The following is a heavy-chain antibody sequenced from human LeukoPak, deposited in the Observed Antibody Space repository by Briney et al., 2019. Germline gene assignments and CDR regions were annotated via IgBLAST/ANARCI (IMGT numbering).Heavy chain of an antibody. CDR3: AAVGEWLSNAFNT. J-gene: IGHJ3*02. CDR1: GFTFSIAW. V-gene: IGHV3-15*01. D-gene: IGHD5-12*01. CDR2: IKSRGDGETR. Sequence: GGSLRLSCAASGFTFSIAWMSWVRQAPGKGLEWVGRIKSRGDGETRDYAAPVKDRFIISRDDSKNTLYLQMDSLRTEDAAIYYCAAVGEWLSNAFNTWGQGTLVTVSA.